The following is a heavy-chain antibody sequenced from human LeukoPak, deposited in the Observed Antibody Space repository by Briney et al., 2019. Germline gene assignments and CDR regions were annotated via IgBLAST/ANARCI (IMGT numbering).Heavy chain of an antibody. V-gene: IGHV3-21*01. CDR2: ISKSNSYI. J-gene: IGHJ1*01. D-gene: IGHD2-2*01. CDR3: PRGGYCNSTSCYVIN. CDR1: VFTLRSYS. Sequence: GGSLPHSRAASVFTLRSYSMRWVRPAPGRGVEWVSSISKSNSYIYYADSLKGGFTISRANAKKSLSLQMNHWRANAQPLFYFPRGGYCNSTSCYVINWGQRNPVTVSS.